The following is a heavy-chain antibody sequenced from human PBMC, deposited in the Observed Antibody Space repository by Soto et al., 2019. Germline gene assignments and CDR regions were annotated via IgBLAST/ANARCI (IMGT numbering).Heavy chain of an antibody. Sequence: QVHLVQSGAEVKMPGSSVKVSCKVSGGPFSSYTISSVRQVPGQGLEWMGEIIPLFGRTNYVQGFQGRVTISADESTNTAYMQLSSLRSEDTAVYYCVRDSIAAAGFDSWGQGTLVTVS. V-gene: IGHV1-69*12. CDR3: VRDSIAAAGFDS. CDR2: IIPLFGRT. CDR1: GGPFSSYT. D-gene: IGHD6-13*01. J-gene: IGHJ4*02.